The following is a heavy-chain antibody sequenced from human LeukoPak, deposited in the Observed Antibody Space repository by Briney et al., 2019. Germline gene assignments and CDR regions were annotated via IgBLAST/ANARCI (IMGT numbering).Heavy chain of an antibody. CDR3: AKGGSGLNY. CDR1: GGSFSGYY. Sequence: TSETLSLTCAVYGGSFSGYYWSWIRQPAGKGLEWIGRIYTSGSTNYNPSLKSRVTISVDTSKNQFSLKLSSVTAADTAVYYCAKGGSGLNYWGQGTLVTVSS. J-gene: IGHJ4*02. CDR2: IYTSGST. D-gene: IGHD3-10*01. V-gene: IGHV4-59*10.